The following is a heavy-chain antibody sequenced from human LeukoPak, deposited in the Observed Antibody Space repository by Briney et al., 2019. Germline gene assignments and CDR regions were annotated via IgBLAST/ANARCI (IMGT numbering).Heavy chain of an antibody. Sequence: GASVKVSCKASGYTFTDYYIHWVRQAPGQGLECMGWINPKTGGTNYAQKFQGRVTMTRDTSVSTAYMELSSLRSDDTAVYYCAKSFCSNAVCYAILAYWGQGTLVTVSS. CDR1: GYTFTDYY. D-gene: IGHD2-8*01. CDR3: AKSFCSNAVCYAILAY. V-gene: IGHV1-2*02. CDR2: INPKTGGT. J-gene: IGHJ4*02.